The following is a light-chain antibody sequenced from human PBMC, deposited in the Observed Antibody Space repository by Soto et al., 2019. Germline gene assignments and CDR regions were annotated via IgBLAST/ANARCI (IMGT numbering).Light chain of an antibody. CDR1: QSVSSN. Sequence: EIVMTQSPAVLSVSPGEGATLSCRASQSVSSNLAWYQQKPGQAPRLLIYGASTRATGIPARFSGSGSGTEFTLNISSLQSEDFAVYYCQQYNNWPPWTFGQGTKVEIK. J-gene: IGKJ1*01. V-gene: IGKV3-15*01. CDR2: GAS. CDR3: QQYNNWPPWT.